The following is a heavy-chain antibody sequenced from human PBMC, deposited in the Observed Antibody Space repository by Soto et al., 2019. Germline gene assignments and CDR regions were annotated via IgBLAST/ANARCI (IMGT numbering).Heavy chain of an antibody. CDR1: TGSLNSFY. J-gene: IGHJ4*02. D-gene: IGHD1-7*01. CDR2: IHSSGTT. Sequence: ETLSPSCTVSTGSLNSFYWAWMRQPSGKGLEWIGRIHSSGTTNYNPSLSSRVTMSVDPSKSQFSLRLTSVTAADKAVYYCARDRIIGTSYSDYWGQGIPVTVSS. CDR3: ARDRIIGTSYSDY. V-gene: IGHV4-4*07.